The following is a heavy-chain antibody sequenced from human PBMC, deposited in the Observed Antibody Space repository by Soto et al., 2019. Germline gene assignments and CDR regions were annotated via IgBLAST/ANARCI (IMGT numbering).Heavy chain of an antibody. Sequence: VQLVESGGGLVKPGGSLRLSCAASGFTFSDYSMSWIRQAPGKGLEWVSYISSSGSTIYYADSVKGRFTISRDNAKNSLYQEMTSLRAEDTAVYYCARMTTVTRFDPWGQGTLVTVSS. CDR3: ARMTTVTRFDP. J-gene: IGHJ5*02. V-gene: IGHV3-11*01. CDR2: ISSSGSTI. D-gene: IGHD4-17*01. CDR1: GFTFSDYS.